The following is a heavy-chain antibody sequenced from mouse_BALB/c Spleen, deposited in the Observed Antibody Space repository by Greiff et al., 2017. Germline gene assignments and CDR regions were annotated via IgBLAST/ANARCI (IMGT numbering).Heavy chain of an antibody. CDR2: IWAGGST. V-gene: IGHV2-9*02. D-gene: IGHD2-4*01. J-gene: IGHJ3*01. Sequence: VKLVESGPGLVAPSQSLSITCTVSGFSLTSYGVHWVRQPPGKGLEWLGVIWAGGSTNYNSALMSRLSISKDNSKSQVFLKMNSLQTDDTAMYYCAREYDYEGAWFAYWGQGTLVTVSA. CDR3: AREYDYEGAWFAY. CDR1: GFSLTSYG.